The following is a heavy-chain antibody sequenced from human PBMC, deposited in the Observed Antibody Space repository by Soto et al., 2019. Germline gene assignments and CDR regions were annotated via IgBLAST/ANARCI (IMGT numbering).Heavy chain of an antibody. Sequence: SETLSLTCAVYGGSFSGYYWSWIRQPPGKGLEWIGEINHSGSTNYNPSLKSRVTISVDTSKNQFSLKLSSVTAADTAVYYCARGLSCSGGSCYRKRGRLFDYWGQGTLVTVSS. CDR2: INHSGST. CDR3: ARGLSCSGGSCYRKRGRLFDY. V-gene: IGHV4-34*01. J-gene: IGHJ4*02. CDR1: GGSFSGYY. D-gene: IGHD2-15*01.